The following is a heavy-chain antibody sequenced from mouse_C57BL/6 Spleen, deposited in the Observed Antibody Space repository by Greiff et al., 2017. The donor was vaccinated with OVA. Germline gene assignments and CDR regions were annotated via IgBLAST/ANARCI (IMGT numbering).Heavy chain of an antibody. V-gene: IGHV5-17*01. Sequence: EVQLVESGGGLVKPGGSLKLSCAASGFTFSDYGLHWVRQAPEKGLEWVAYISSGSSTIYYADTVKGRFTISRDNAKNTLFLQMTSLRSEDTAMYYCARPNNWDYAMDYWGQGTSVTVSS. CDR1: GFTFSDYG. J-gene: IGHJ4*01. D-gene: IGHD4-1*01. CDR2: ISSGSSTI. CDR3: ARPNNWDYAMDY.